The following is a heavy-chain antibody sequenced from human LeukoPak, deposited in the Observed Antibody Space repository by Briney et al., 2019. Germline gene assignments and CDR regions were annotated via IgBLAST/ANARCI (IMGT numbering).Heavy chain of an antibody. CDR1: GFTFSSFG. V-gene: IGHV3-30*02. D-gene: IGHD3-10*01. CDR3: AKGQLLWFGELSGD. J-gene: IGHJ4*02. CDR2: IHYDGSNK. Sequence: PGGSLRLSCAASGFTFSSFGMHWVRQAPGKGLEWVAFIHYDGSNKYYADSVKGRFTISRDNSKNTLYLQMNSLRAEDTALYYCAKGQLLWFGELSGDWGQGTLVTVSS.